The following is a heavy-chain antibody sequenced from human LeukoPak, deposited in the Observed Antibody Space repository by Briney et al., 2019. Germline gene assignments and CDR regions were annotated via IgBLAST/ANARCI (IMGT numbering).Heavy chain of an antibody. Sequence: SETLSLTCTVSGGSISSYYWSWIRQPPGKGLEWIGEINHSGSTNYNPSLKSRVTISVDTSKNQFSLKLSSVTAADTAVYYCAQSDCGGDCYSNNWFDPWGQGTLVTVSS. CDR2: INHSGST. J-gene: IGHJ5*02. D-gene: IGHD2-21*02. CDR1: GGSISSYY. CDR3: AQSDCGGDCYSNNWFDP. V-gene: IGHV4-34*01.